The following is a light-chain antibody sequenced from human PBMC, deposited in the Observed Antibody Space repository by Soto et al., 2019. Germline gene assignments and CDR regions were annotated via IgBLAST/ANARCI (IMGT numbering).Light chain of an antibody. V-gene: IGKV1-5*01. CDR2: DAS. CDR1: QSIGSW. J-gene: IGKJ1*01. Sequence: DTQMTQSPSTLSASVGDRVTITCRASQSIGSWLAWYQQKPGKAPKLLIYDASSLESGVPSRFSGSGSGTEFTLTISSLQPEDFAAYYCQQSYSTPWTFGQGTKVDIK. CDR3: QQSYSTPWT.